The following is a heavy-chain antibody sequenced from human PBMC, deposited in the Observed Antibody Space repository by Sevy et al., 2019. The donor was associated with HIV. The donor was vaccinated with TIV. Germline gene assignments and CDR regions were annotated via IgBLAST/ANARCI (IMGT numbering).Heavy chain of an antibody. CDR2: ISSSSSTI. CDR1: GFTFSSYS. J-gene: IGHJ3*02. Sequence: GGSLRLSCVASGFTFSSYSMNWVRQAPGKGLEWVSYISSSSSTIYYADSVKGRFTISRVNAKNSLYLQMNSLGAEDTAVYYCARDFTMVQGVIIRPLHDAFDIWGQGTMVTVSS. D-gene: IGHD3-10*01. V-gene: IGHV3-48*01. CDR3: ARDFTMVQGVIIRPLHDAFDI.